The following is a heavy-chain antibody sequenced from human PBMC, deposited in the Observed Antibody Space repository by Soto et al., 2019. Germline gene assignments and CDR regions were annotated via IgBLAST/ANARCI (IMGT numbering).Heavy chain of an antibody. V-gene: IGHV4-59*01. CDR2: IYYSGST. J-gene: IGHJ5*02. Sequence: PSETLSLTCTVSGGSISSYYWSWIRHPPGKGLEWIGYIYYSGSTNYNPSLKSRVTISVDTSKNQFSLKLSSVTAADTAVYYCARDLHYSNYVWFDPWGQGTLVTVSS. D-gene: IGHD4-4*01. CDR1: GGSISSYY. CDR3: ARDLHYSNYVWFDP.